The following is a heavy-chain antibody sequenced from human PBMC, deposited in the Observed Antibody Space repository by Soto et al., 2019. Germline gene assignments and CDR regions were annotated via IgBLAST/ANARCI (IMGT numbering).Heavy chain of an antibody. Sequence: QVQLVESGGGLVKPGGSLRLSCAASGFIFSDYYMSWIRQAPGKGLEWVSYITSSGRTIYYADSVKGRFTISWDNAKNSLYLQMNSLRAEDTAVYYCARDPGYCSGSSCPFDYWGQGTLVTVSS. D-gene: IGHD2-15*01. CDR1: GFIFSDYY. CDR2: ITSSGRTI. CDR3: ARDPGYCSGSSCPFDY. V-gene: IGHV3-11*01. J-gene: IGHJ4*02.